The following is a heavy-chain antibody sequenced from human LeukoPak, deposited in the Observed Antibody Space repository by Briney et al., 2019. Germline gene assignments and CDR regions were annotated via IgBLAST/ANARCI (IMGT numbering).Heavy chain of an antibody. D-gene: IGHD3-3*01. CDR2: INHSGST. CDR3: ARGILRFLEWLSPYAFDI. CDR1: GGSFSGYY. V-gene: IGHV4-34*01. Sequence: SETLSLTCAVYGGSFSGYYWSWIRQPPGKGLEWIGEINHSGSTNYNPSLKSLVTISVDTSKNQFSLKLSSVTAADTAVYYCARGILRFLEWLSPYAFDIWGQGTMVTVSS. J-gene: IGHJ3*02.